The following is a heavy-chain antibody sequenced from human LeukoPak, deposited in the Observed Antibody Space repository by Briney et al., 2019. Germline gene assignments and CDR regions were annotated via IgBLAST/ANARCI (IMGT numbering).Heavy chain of an antibody. CDR3: TTEYFGGFEY. CDR2: VKNRGDGRTT. V-gene: IGHV3-15*07. D-gene: IGHD3-16*01. Sequence: PGGSLRLSCAASGFTFSSYNMNWVRQAPGKGLEWVGRVKNRGDGRTTDYAAPVKGRFIISRDDSKKTVYLQMDSLKTEDTAVYFCTTEYFGGFEYWGQGTLVTVSS. J-gene: IGHJ4*02. CDR1: GFTFSSYN.